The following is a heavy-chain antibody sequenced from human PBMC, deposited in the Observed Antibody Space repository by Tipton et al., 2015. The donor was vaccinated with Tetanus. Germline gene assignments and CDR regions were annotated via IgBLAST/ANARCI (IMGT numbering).Heavy chain of an antibody. D-gene: IGHD3-22*01. CDR1: GYRFDLYW. V-gene: IGHV5-51*01. CDR2: IYPGDSDT. CDR3: AKYSLNSQYYGTSGYRTFDP. Sequence: VQLVQSGAEVKKSGESLKISCSGSGYRFDLYWLAWVRQMPGKGLEWMGIIYPGDSDTRYSPSFQGQVTISADKSSNTAYLQWSSLKASDTAMYYCAKYSLNSQYYGTSGYRTFDPWGQGALVTVSS. J-gene: IGHJ5*02.